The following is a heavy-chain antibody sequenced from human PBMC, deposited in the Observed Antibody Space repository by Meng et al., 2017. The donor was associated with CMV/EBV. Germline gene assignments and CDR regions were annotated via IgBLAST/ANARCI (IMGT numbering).Heavy chain of an antibody. D-gene: IGHD3-10*01. CDR1: GYTFTGYY. J-gene: IGHJ6*02. Sequence: ASVKVSCKASGYTFTGYYMHWVRQAPGQGLEWMGWINPNSGGTNYAQKFQGRVTMTRDTSISTAYLELSRLRSDDTAVYYCARDRHIVRGVIGRREGMDVWGQGTTVTVSS. CDR3: ARDRHIVRGVIGRREGMDV. CDR2: INPNSGGT. V-gene: IGHV1-2*02.